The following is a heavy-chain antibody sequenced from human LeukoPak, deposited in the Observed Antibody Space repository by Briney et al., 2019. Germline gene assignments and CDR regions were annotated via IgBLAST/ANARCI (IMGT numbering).Heavy chain of an antibody. CDR2: IFPGDSDT. D-gene: IGHD7-27*01. CDR3: ARLLTGDQGYNWFDP. CDR1: GYSFSSYW. J-gene: IGHJ5*02. Sequence: GESLKISCKGSGYSFSSYWIAWVRQMPGKGLEYMGIIFPGDSDTRYSPSFQGQATMSADKSINTAYLQWSSLEASDTAIYFCARLLTGDQGYNWFDPWGRGTLVTVSS. V-gene: IGHV5-51*01.